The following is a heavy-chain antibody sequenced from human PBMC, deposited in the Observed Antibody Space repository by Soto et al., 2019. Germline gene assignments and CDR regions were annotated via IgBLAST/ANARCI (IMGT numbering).Heavy chain of an antibody. CDR3: ASAAAGNHQLLWTSYYYYGMDV. D-gene: IGHD2-2*01. J-gene: IGHJ6*04. Sequence: PSETLSLTCAVYGGSFSGYYWSWIRQPPGKGLEWIGEINHSGSTNYNPSLKSRVTISVATSKYQFSLKLSSVTAADTAVYYCASAAAGNHQLLWTSYYYYGMDVWGKLTKVTASS. CDR1: GGSFSGYY. V-gene: IGHV4-34*01. CDR2: INHSGST.